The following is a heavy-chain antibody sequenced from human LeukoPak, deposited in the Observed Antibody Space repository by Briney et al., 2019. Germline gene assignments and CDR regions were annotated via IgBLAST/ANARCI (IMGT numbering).Heavy chain of an antibody. CDR2: VYHSGST. V-gene: IGHV4-39*07. J-gene: IGHJ4*02. Sequence: SETLSLTCTVSGVSISSSSYYWGWIRQPPGKGLEWIGSVYHSGSTYYNPSLKSRVTISVDTSKNQLSLKLSSVTAADTAVYYCARDVVAAVGSFDYWGQGTLVTVSS. CDR1: GVSISSSSYY. CDR3: ARDVVAAVGSFDY. D-gene: IGHD2-2*01.